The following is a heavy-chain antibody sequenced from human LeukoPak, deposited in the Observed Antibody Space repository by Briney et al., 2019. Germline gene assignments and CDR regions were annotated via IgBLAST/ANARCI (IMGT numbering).Heavy chain of an antibody. D-gene: IGHD3-10*01. V-gene: IGHV3-74*01. J-gene: IGHJ4*02. Sequence: GGSLSLSCAASGLSFNNYWMHWVRQTPGKGLVWVSRINSDGSTTTYADSVKGRFTISRDNAKNTLYLQMNSLRAEDTAVYYCARGNYYGSGTYYSPSSYWGQGTRVTVSS. CDR2: INSDGSTT. CDR1: GLSFNNYW. CDR3: ARGNYYGSGTYYSPSSY.